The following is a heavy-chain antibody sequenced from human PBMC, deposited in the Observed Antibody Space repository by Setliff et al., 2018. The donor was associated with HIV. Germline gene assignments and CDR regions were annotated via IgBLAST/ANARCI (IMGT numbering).Heavy chain of an antibody. CDR1: GGSFSGYY. CDR3: ARSAVPGLAHWFDP. Sequence: LSLTCAVYGGSFSGYYWSWIRQPPGKGLEWIGEINHSGSTNYNPSLKSRVTISVDTSKNQFSLKLTSVTAADTAVYYCARSAVPGLAHWFDPWGQGTLVTVSS. J-gene: IGHJ5*02. CDR2: INHSGST. D-gene: IGHD6-19*01. V-gene: IGHV4-34*01.